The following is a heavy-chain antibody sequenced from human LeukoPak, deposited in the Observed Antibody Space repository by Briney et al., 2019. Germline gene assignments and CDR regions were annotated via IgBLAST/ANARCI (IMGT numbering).Heavy chain of an antibody. J-gene: IGHJ4*02. CDR3: ATQNWGSRAFDY. Sequence: GGSLRLSCAVSGFTVSSSHMSWVRQAPGKGLERVSVLYSGGNTFYEDSVKGRFTISRDNSKNTLYLQMNSLRAEDTAVYYCATQNWGSRAFDYWGQGTLVTVSS. D-gene: IGHD7-27*01. CDR2: LYSGGNT. CDR1: GFTVSSSH. V-gene: IGHV3-66*01.